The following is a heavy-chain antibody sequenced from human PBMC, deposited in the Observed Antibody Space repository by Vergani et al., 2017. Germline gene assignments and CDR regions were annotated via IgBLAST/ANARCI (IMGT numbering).Heavy chain of an antibody. J-gene: IGHJ6*03. D-gene: IGHD3-3*01. Sequence: QVQLVQSGAEVKKPGASVKVSCKASGYTFTGYYIHWVRQAPGQGLEWMGRINPNSGGTNYAQKFQGRVTITRDTSASTAYMELSSLRSEDTAVYYCARRVRFPDYYYYMDVWGKGTTVTVSS. CDR2: INPNSGGT. V-gene: IGHV1-2*06. CDR1: GYTFTGYY. CDR3: ARRVRFPDYYYYMDV.